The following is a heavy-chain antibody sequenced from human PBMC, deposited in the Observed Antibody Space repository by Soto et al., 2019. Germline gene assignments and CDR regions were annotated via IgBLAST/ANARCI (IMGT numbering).Heavy chain of an antibody. D-gene: IGHD4-4*01. Sequence: QVQLQQWGAGLLKPSETLSLTCAVYGGSFSGYYWSWIRQPPGKGLEWIGEINHSGSTNYNPSLKSRVTISVDTSKNQFSLKLSSVTAADTAVYYCARDPMTPGAFDIWGQGTMVTVSS. J-gene: IGHJ3*02. V-gene: IGHV4-34*01. CDR2: INHSGST. CDR1: GGSFSGYY. CDR3: ARDPMTPGAFDI.